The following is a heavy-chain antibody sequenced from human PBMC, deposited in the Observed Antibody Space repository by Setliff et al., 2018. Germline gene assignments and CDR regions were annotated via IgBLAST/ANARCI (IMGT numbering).Heavy chain of an antibody. CDR3: ATSTVITYYFDS. J-gene: IGHJ4*02. CDR1: EFTFSRYF. V-gene: IGHV3-23*01. D-gene: IGHD3-10*01. CDR2: ISGSGGDT. Sequence: GGSLRLSCVASEFTFSRYFMTWVRQAPGKGLEWIASISGSGGDTDSADSMKGRFTISRDNSKNTLYLQMNSLRPEDTAIYYCATSTVITYYFDSWGQGTLVTVSS.